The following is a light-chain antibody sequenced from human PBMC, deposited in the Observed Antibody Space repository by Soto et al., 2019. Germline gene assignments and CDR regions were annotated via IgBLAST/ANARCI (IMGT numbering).Light chain of an antibody. CDR3: QQYHGYSRT. Sequence: DIPLTQSHSALSASVAERESIXRRASTTISDSLAWYQQKPGKAPDLLISDVSSLERGVASRFSGSGSGTEFTLTISSMQPDDFATYYCQQYHGYSRTFGQGTKVDIK. V-gene: IGKV1-5*01. J-gene: IGKJ1*01. CDR1: TTISDS. CDR2: DVS.